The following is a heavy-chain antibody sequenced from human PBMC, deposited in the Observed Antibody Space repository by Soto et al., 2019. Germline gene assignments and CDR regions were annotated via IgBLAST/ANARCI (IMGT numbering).Heavy chain of an antibody. V-gene: IGHV4-39*01. CDR3: ARGIGYYFDS. CDR2: IHYRGST. D-gene: IGHD5-12*01. J-gene: IGHJ4*02. CDR1: GGSISSSSYF. Sequence: SETLSLTCTVSGGSISSSSYFWGWIRQPPGKGLEWIANIHYRGSTYYNASLKSRVTVSVDMSKNQFSLKLSSVTAADSAVYSCARGIGYYFDSWGQGTLVTVSS.